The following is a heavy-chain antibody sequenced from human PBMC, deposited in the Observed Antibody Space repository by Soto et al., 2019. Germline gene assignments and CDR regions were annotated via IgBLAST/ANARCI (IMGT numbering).Heavy chain of an antibody. V-gene: IGHV4-34*01. CDR2: INHSGST. D-gene: IGHD6-19*01. Sequence: QVQLQQWGAGLLKPSETLSLTCAVYGGSFSGYYWSWIRQPPRKGREWSGEINHSGSTNYNRSLRNRVTLPVDTSKDPSSLKLSSVPAAVTAVYYCAGQAGAVSYYFGMDVCGQATKVTASS. CDR1: GGSFSGYY. J-gene: IGHJ6*01. CDR3: AGQAGAVSYYFGMDV.